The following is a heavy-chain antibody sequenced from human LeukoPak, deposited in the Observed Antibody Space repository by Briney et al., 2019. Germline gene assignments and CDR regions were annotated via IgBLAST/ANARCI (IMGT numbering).Heavy chain of an antibody. V-gene: IGHV3-48*01. D-gene: IGHD1-26*01. CDR3: AREMEGAYYY. CDR1: GFTFSSYS. CDR2: ISSSSSTI. Sequence: PGGSLRLSCAASGFTFSSYSMNWVRQAPGKGLEWVSYISSSSSTIYYADSVKGRFTISRDNAKNSLYLQMNSLRAEDTAVYYCAREMEGAYYYWGQGTLVTVSS. J-gene: IGHJ4*02.